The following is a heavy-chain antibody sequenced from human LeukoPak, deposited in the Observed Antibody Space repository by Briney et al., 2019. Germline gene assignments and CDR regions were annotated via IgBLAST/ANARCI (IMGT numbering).Heavy chain of an antibody. CDR2: IYYSGNT. CDR3: ARDPEVGATPL. D-gene: IGHD1-26*01. Sequence: PSETLSLTCTVSGGSINSGDYYWSWIRQPPGKGLEWIGYIYYSGNTYYNPSLKSRVTISVGRSKNQFSLKLSSVTAADTAVYYCARDPEVGATPLWGQGTLVTVSS. CDR1: GGSINSGDYY. V-gene: IGHV4-30-4*08. J-gene: IGHJ4*02.